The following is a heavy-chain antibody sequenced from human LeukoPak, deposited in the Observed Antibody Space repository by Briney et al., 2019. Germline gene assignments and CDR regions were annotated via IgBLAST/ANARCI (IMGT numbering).Heavy chain of an antibody. D-gene: IGHD6-25*01. J-gene: IGHJ6*03. CDR1: GYTFINNW. CDR3: GLSGNYYYYYMDA. V-gene: IGHV1-69*13. CDR2: IIPIFGIP. Sequence: SVKVSCKASGYTFINNWMHWVRQAPGQGLEWMGGIIPIFGIPDSAQKFQGRLTITADESTTTAYMELSSLRSDDTAIYYCGLSGNYYYYYMDAWGKGTTVTISS.